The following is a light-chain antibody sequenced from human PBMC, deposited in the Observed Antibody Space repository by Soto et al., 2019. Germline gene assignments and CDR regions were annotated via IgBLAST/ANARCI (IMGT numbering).Light chain of an antibody. CDR1: QSVSSSY. CDR3: QQYGSSPGT. J-gene: IGKJ1*01. Sequence: EIVLTQSPGTLPLTPGERATLSCRASQSVSSSYFAWYQQKPGQAPRLLIYGASSRATGIPDRFSGSGSGTDFTLTISRLEPEDFAVYYCQQYGSSPGTFGQGTKVEIK. V-gene: IGKV3-20*01. CDR2: GAS.